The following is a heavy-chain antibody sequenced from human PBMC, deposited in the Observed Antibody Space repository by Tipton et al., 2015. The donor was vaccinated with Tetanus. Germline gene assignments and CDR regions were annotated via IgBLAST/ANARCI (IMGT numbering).Heavy chain of an antibody. D-gene: IGHD2-2*01. CDR3: AREVPAAGHFDS. Sequence: TLSLTCSVSGGSISSPDLYWAWIRPPPGKGPEWIGYVYYNGNTHYNPALKSRVTISVDTSKNQFSLKLSSVTAADTAIYYCAREVPAAGHFDSWGQGTLVTVSS. CDR2: VYYNGNT. CDR1: GGSISSPDLY. J-gene: IGHJ4*02. V-gene: IGHV4-61*08.